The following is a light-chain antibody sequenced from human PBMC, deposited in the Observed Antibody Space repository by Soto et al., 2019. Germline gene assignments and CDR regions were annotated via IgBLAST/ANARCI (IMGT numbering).Light chain of an antibody. J-gene: IGKJ2*01. CDR2: TVS. Sequence: EIVMTQTPLSLSVTPGQPASISCKSSQSLLHRDGTTYLFWYLQRPGQPPQRLIYTVSNRFSRVADRFSGSGAGTDFTLKISRVEAEDIGIYYCMQSVQLPYTFGQVTQLEIK. CDR3: MQSVQLPYT. V-gene: IGKV2D-29*01. CDR1: QSLLHRDGTTY.